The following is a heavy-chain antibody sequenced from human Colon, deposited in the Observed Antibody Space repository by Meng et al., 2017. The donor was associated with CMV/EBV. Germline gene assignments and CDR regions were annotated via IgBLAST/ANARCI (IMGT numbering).Heavy chain of an antibody. D-gene: IGHD4-17*01. CDR1: GFPLSTYI. V-gene: IGHV3-30*03. Sequence: GGSLRLSCAASGFPLSTYIMHWVRQTPGKGLQWVAVISHDGKDVSYADSVKGRFTISRDNSKNTLFLQMDSLRSEDTAVYYCAREYGDYGEHQGAFHTWGQGTVVTVSS. CDR3: AREYGDYGEHQGAFHT. CDR2: ISHDGKDV. J-gene: IGHJ3*02.